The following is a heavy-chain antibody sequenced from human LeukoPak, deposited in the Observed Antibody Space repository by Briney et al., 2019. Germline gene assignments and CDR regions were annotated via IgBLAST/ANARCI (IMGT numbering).Heavy chain of an antibody. CDR2: ISSSGSTI. Sequence: GGSLRLSCATSGFTFSTYGMSWVRQAPGKGLEWVSYISSSGSTIYYADSVKGRFTISRDNAKNSLYLQMNSLRAEDTAVYYCAELGITMIGGVWGKGTTVTISS. J-gene: IGHJ6*04. V-gene: IGHV3-48*03. CDR1: GFTFSTYG. D-gene: IGHD3-10*02. CDR3: AELGITMIGGV.